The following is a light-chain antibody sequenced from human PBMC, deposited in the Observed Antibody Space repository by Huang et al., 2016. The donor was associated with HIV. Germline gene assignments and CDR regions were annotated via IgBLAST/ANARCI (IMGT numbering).Light chain of an antibody. CDR2: AAS. Sequence: IQLTQSPSSLSASVGDRVTITCRASLGIRNYLAWYQQKPGKASKLLIYAASTLQSGVPSRCSGSGSGTDFTLTISSLQPEDCATYYCQQLDNYPRTFGQGSKVEIK. CDR1: LGIRNY. J-gene: IGKJ1*01. CDR3: QQLDNYPRT. V-gene: IGKV1-9*01.